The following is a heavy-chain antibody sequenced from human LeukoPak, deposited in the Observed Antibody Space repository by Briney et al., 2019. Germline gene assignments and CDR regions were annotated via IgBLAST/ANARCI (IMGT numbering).Heavy chain of an antibody. CDR1: GGSISSYY. D-gene: IGHD2-15*01. CDR2: IYHSGST. Sequence: SETLSLTCTVSGGSISSYYWSWIRQPPGKGLEWIGEIYHSGSTNYNPSLKSRVTISVDKSKNQFSLKLSSVTAADTAVYYCARSYTHWFDPWGQGTLVTVSS. CDR3: ARSYTHWFDP. J-gene: IGHJ5*02. V-gene: IGHV4-59*12.